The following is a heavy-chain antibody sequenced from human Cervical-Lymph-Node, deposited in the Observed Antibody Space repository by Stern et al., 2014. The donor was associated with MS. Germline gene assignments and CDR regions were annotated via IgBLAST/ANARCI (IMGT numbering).Heavy chain of an antibody. D-gene: IGHD6-13*01. CDR3: ARTTGRYTSSWYGDY. CDR1: GGSISSSNW. V-gene: IGHV4-4*02. Sequence: VQLEESGPGLVKPSGTLSLTCAVSGGSISSSNWWSWVRQPPGKGLEWIGEIYHSGSTNYNPSLKSRVTISVDKSKNQFSLNLSSVTAADTAVYYCARTTGRYTSSWYGDYWGQGTLVTVSS. J-gene: IGHJ4*02. CDR2: IYHSGST.